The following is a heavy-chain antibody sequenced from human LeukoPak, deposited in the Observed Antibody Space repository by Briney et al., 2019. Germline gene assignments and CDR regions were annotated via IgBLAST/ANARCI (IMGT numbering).Heavy chain of an antibody. CDR3: AKASYGYVYYGMDV. D-gene: IGHD5-18*01. J-gene: IGHJ6*02. CDR2: ISWNSGSI. Sequence: GRSLRLSCAASGFTFDDYAMHWVRQAPGKGLEWVSGISWNSGSIGYADSVKGRFTISRDNAKNSLYLQMNSLRAEDTALYYCAKASYGYVYYGMDVWGQGTTVTVSS. V-gene: IGHV3-9*01. CDR1: GFTFDDYA.